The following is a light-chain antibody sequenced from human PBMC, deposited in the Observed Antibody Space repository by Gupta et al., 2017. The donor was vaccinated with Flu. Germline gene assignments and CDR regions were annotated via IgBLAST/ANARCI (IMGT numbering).Light chain of an antibody. CDR1: QTISSY. Sequence: DIQMTQSPSSLSASVGDRVTIICRASQTISSYLNWYQQRPGKAPNLLIFTASTLQSGVPSKFSGSGFGTDFTLTINSLQPEDFATYYCQQSYNRPWTFGQGTKVEIK. CDR2: TAS. V-gene: IGKV1-39*01. J-gene: IGKJ1*01. CDR3: QQSYNRPWT.